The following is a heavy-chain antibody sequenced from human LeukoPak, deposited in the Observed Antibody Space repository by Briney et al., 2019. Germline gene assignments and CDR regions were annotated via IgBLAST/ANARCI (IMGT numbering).Heavy chain of an antibody. J-gene: IGHJ3*02. CDR2: IKPDGSES. CDR3: ARDLTMIVPGAFDI. CDR1: GFTFSRYW. Sequence: GGSLKLSCAISGFTFSRYWMTWVRQAPGKGLECVAIIKPDGSESYYGDSVKGRFTISRDNAKDSLYLQMKSLRAEDTAVYYCARDLTMIVPGAFDIWGHGTTVIVSS. D-gene: IGHD3-22*01. V-gene: IGHV3-7*01.